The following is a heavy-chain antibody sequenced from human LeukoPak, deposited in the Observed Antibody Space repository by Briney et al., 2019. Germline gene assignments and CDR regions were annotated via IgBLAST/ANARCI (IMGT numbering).Heavy chain of an antibody. CDR3: ARGSGWWSLDY. CDR1: GFTFSIAS. Sequence: PGGSLRLSCAASGFTFSIASLRWVRQAPGRGREWVSASDTGFGTYYPDSLKGRFTISRDNSKTTLFLQMNSLRAEDTAVYYCARGSGWWSLDYWGQGTLVTVSS. V-gene: IGHV3-23*01. J-gene: IGHJ4*02. D-gene: IGHD6-19*01. CDR2: SDTGFGT.